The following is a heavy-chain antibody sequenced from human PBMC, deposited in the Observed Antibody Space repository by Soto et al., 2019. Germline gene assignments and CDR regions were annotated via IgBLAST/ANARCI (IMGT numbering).Heavy chain of an antibody. CDR1: GGSIRSYY. V-gene: IGHV4-59*01. D-gene: IGHD4-17*01. CDR2: IYYSGST. Sequence: SETLSLTCTVSGGSIRSYYWSWIRQPPGKGLEWIGYIYYSGSTNYNPSLKSRVTISVDTSKNQFSLKLSSVTAADTAVYYCARWYGGSLDYWGQGSLVT. J-gene: IGHJ4*02. CDR3: ARWYGGSLDY.